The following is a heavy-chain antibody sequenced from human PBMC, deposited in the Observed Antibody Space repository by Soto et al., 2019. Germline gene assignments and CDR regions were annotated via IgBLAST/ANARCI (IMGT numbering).Heavy chain of an antibody. J-gene: IGHJ1*01. CDR1: GYTFTSHY. Sequence: VKSTSKAPGYTFTSHYMHWVRQAPGQGLEWMGIINPSGGSTSYAQQFQVRVTMTRDTSTSTVYMELSSLRSEYTAVYYCARDRISGWYLSCEYFQHWGQGTLCIVS. V-gene: IGHV1-46*01. CDR3: ARDRISGWYLSCEYFQH. D-gene: IGHD6-19*01. CDR2: INPSGGST.